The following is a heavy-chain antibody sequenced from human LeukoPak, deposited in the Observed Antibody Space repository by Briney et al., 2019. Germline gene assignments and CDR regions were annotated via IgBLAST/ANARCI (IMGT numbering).Heavy chain of an antibody. CDR1: GFTFSSYA. CDR2: IKQDGSEK. CDR3: ARDLVRQHFDY. V-gene: IGHV3-7*01. J-gene: IGHJ4*02. Sequence: GGSLRLSCAASGFTFSSYAMSWVRQAPGKGLEWVANIKQDGSEKYYVDSVKGRFTISRDNAKNSLYLQMNSLRAEDTAVYYCARDLVRQHFDYWGQGTLVTVSS. D-gene: IGHD2-8*02.